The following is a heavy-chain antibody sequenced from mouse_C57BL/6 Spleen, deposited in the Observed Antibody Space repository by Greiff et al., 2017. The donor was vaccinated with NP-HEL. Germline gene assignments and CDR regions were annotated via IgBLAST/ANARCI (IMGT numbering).Heavy chain of an antibody. CDR2: IYPGDGDT. J-gene: IGHJ2*01. CDR3: ARSGYYGSSYQNYFDY. Sequence: VQLQQSGPELVKPGASVKISCKASGYAFSSSWMNWVKQRPGKGLEWIGRIYPGDGDTNYNGKFKGKATLTADKSSSTADMQLSSLTSEDSAVYFWARSGYYGSSYQNYFDYWGQGTTLTVSS. V-gene: IGHV1-82*01. D-gene: IGHD1-1*01. CDR1: GYAFSSSW.